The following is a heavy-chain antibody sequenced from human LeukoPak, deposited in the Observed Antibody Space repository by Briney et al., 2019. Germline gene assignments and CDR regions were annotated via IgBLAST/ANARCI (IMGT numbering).Heavy chain of an antibody. CDR1: GPPIRSYH. J-gene: IGHJ5*02. CDR3: ARHEAWFDP. V-gene: IGHV4-59*08. CDR2: YSGST. Sequence: SETLSLTCTVSGPPIRSYHWSWIRQPPGKGLEWVGSYSGSTNYNPSLQSRVTISVDTSKNQFSLRLSSVTAADTAVYYCARHEAWFDPWGQGTLVTVSS.